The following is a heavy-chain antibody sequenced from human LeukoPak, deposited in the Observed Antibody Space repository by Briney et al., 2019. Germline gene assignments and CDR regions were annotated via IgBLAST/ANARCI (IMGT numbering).Heavy chain of an antibody. Sequence: ASVKVFCKASGYTFTSYDINWVRQATGQGLEWMGWMNPNSGNTGYAQKFQGRVTITRNTSISTAYMELSSLRSEDTAVYYCARGIGGYCSNTSCVFDMWGQGTMVTVSS. J-gene: IGHJ3*02. CDR1: GYTFTSYD. CDR3: ARGIGGYCSNTSCVFDM. CDR2: MNPNSGNT. D-gene: IGHD2-2*01. V-gene: IGHV1-8*03.